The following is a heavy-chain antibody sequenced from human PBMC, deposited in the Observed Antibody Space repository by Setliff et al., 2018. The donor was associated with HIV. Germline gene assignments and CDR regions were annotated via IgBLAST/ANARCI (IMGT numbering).Heavy chain of an antibody. CDR2: IYYSGST. V-gene: IGHV4-31*03. D-gene: IGHD6-19*01. CDR1: GGSVSSTAFY. CDR3: ASRGVAGAFDI. Sequence: SETLSLTCTVSGGSVSSTAFYWSWIRQHPGKGLEWIGDIYYSGSTFYNPSLRSRVTISVDTSKKHFSLRLRSVTAADTAVYYCASRGVAGAFDIWGQGTKVTVSS. J-gene: IGHJ3*02.